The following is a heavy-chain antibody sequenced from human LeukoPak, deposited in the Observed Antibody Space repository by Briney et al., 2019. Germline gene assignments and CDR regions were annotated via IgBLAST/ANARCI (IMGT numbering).Heavy chain of an antibody. D-gene: IGHD3-9*01. J-gene: IGHJ4*02. CDR1: GFTFSSYS. CDR2: ISGSGGST. CDR3: AKKVWGILTGYGDY. V-gene: IGHV3-23*01. Sequence: GGSLRLSCAASGFTFSSYSMNWVRQAPGKGLEWVSAISGSGGSTYYAVSVKGRFTISRDNSKNTLYLQMNSLRAEDTAVYYCAKKVWGILTGYGDYWGQGTLVTVSS.